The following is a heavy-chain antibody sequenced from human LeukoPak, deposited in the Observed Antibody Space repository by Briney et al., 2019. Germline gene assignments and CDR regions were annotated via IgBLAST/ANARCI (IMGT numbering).Heavy chain of an antibody. D-gene: IGHD2-2*01. CDR2: INPNSGGT. CDR3: ARTGDCSSTSCYAFPPDY. Sequence: ASVKVSCKASGYTFTGYYMHWVRQAPGQGLEWMGRINPNSGGTNYAQKFQGRVTMTRDTSISTAYMELSRLRSDDTAVYYCARTGDCSSTSCYAFPPDYWGQGTLVTVSS. J-gene: IGHJ4*02. V-gene: IGHV1-2*06. CDR1: GYTFTGYY.